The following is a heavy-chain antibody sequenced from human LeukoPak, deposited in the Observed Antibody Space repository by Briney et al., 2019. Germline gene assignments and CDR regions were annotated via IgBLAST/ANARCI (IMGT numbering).Heavy chain of an antibody. CDR1: GGSISSYY. Sequence: SENLSLTCTVSGGSISSYYWSWIRQPPGKGLEWIGYIYYSGSTNYNPSLKSRVTISVDTSKNQFSLKLSSVTAADTAVYYCAREYSKGTFDTWGQGTMVTVSS. J-gene: IGHJ3*02. CDR2: IYYSGST. CDR3: AREYSKGTFDT. V-gene: IGHV4-59*01. D-gene: IGHD4-11*01.